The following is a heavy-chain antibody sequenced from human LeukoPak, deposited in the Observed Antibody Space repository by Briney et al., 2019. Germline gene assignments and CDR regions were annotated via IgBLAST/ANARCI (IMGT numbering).Heavy chain of an antibody. CDR1: GGSISSYY. D-gene: IGHD2-2*01. V-gene: IGHV4-4*07. Sequence: SETLPLTCTVSGGSISSYYWSWIRQPAGKGLEWIGRIYTSGSTNYNPSLKSRVTMSVDTSKNQFSLKLSSVTAADTAVYYCAILAFQGYCSSTSCQGVDYWGQGTLVTVSS. CDR2: IYTSGST. CDR3: AILAFQGYCSSTSCQGVDY. J-gene: IGHJ4*02.